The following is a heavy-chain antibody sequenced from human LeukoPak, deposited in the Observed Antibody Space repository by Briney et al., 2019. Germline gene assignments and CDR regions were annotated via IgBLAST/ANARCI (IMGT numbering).Heavy chain of an antibody. CDR1: GYILTSYY. Sequence: ASVKDSCKASGYILTSYYMHWVRQAPGQGLERMGWINPNSGGTNYAQKFQGRVTMTRDTSISTAYMELSRLRSDDTAVYYCARDYYDSSGYPDHWGQGTLVTVSS. J-gene: IGHJ5*02. D-gene: IGHD3-22*01. CDR3: ARDYYDSSGYPDH. CDR2: INPNSGGT. V-gene: IGHV1-2*02.